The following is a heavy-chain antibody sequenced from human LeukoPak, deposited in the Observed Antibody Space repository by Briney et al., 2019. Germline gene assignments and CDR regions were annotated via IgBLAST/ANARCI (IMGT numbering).Heavy chain of an antibody. CDR2: IYYSGST. J-gene: IGHJ5*02. CDR1: GGSISSYY. Sequence: SETLSLTCTVSGGSISSYYWSWIRQPPGKGLEWIGYIYYSGSTNYNPSLKSRVTISVDTSKNQFSLKLSSVTAADTAVYYCARGLRYYDILTGYRSLYNWFDPWGQGTLVTVSS. V-gene: IGHV4-59*12. D-gene: IGHD3-9*01. CDR3: ARGLRYYDILTGYRSLYNWFDP.